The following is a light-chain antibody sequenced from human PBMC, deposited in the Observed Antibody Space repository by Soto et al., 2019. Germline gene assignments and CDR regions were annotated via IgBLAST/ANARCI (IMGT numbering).Light chain of an antibody. CDR3: QSYDRSLRGVV. V-gene: IGLV1-40*01. CDR2: GDT. Sequence: QSVLTQPPSVSGAPGQRVTISCTGSSSNIGAGFVVHWYQHLPGAGPKLIIYGDTNRPSGVPDRFSGSKSGTSASLAITGLQAEDEADYYCQSYDRSLRGVVFGGGTKLTVL. J-gene: IGLJ3*02. CDR1: SSNIGAGFV.